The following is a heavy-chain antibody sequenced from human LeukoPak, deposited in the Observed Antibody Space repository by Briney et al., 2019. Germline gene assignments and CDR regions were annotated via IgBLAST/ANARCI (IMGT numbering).Heavy chain of an antibody. D-gene: IGHD1-14*01. V-gene: IGHV3-48*04. J-gene: IGHJ4*02. CDR3: ANHYYFDY. CDR1: GFTFSTYS. CDR2: ISSTTGTT. Sequence: GGSLRLSCAGSGFTFSTYSMNWVRQAPGKGLEWVSYISSTTGTTYYADSVKGRFTISKDNAKNSLYLQMNSLRAEDTAVYYCANHYYFDYWGQGTLVTVSS.